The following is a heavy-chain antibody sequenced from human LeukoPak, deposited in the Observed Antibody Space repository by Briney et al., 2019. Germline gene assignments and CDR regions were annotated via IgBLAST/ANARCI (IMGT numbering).Heavy chain of an antibody. D-gene: IGHD3-22*01. J-gene: IGHJ4*02. V-gene: IGHV3-23*01. Sequence: GGSLRLSCAASGVTFSSYAMSWVRQAPGKGLEWVSAISGSGGSTYYADSVKGRFTISRDNSKNTLYLQMNSLRAEDTAVYYCAKRNRYYYDSSGYSDYWGQGTLVTVSS. CDR2: ISGSGGST. CDR3: AKRNRYYYDSSGYSDY. CDR1: GVTFSSYA.